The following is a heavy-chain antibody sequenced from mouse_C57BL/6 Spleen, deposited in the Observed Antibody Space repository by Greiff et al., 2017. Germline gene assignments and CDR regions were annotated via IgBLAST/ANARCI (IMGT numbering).Heavy chain of an antibody. CDR3: ASTYYGNYDWYFDV. CDR1: GYTFTSYW. D-gene: IGHD2-10*01. CDR2: IYPGSGST. Sequence: QVQLQQPGAELVKPGASVKMSCKASGYTFTSYWITWVKQRPGQGLEWIGDIYPGSGSTNYNEKFKSKATLTVDTSSSTAYMQLSSLTSEDSAVYYCASTYYGNYDWYFDVWGTGTTVTVSS. J-gene: IGHJ1*03. V-gene: IGHV1-55*01.